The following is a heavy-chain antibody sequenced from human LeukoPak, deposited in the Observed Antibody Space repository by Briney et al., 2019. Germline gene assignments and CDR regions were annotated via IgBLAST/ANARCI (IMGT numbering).Heavy chain of an antibody. Sequence: SETLSLTCTVSAGSISITNYYWGWIRQPPGKGLEWIGNIYYDGSTYYNPSLKSRVTISVDTSRNQFSLKLNSVTAAHTAVYYCARDLGSWPHVAFDIWGQGTLVTVSS. V-gene: IGHV4-39*07. CDR3: ARDLGSWPHVAFDI. CDR2: IYYDGST. J-gene: IGHJ3*02. CDR1: AGSISITNYY. D-gene: IGHD3-16*01.